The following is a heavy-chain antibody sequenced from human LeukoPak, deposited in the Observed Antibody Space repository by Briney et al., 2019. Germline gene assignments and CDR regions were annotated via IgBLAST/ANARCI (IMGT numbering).Heavy chain of an antibody. CDR3: AKRHCSSTHCYAFDY. V-gene: IGHV3-23*01. D-gene: IGHD2-2*01. J-gene: IGHJ4*02. CDR1: GFTYSSCV. CDR2: ISGSGGST. Sequence: GGSLRLSCATSGFTYSSCVMAWVRQAPGKGLEWVSSISGSGGSTYYADSVKGRFTTSRGNSMNTLYLQMNSLTAEDTAVYYCAKRHCSSTHCYAFDYWGQGTLVTVSS.